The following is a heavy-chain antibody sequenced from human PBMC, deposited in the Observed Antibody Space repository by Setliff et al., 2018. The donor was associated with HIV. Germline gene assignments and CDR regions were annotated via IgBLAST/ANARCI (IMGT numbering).Heavy chain of an antibody. J-gene: IGHJ3*01. V-gene: IGHV4-59*11. CDR2: ISYSEYT. CDR3: ARDHNSGTLHAFDL. CDR1: GDPINSHY. D-gene: IGHD1-26*01. Sequence: PPETLSLTCTVSGDPINSHYWSWIRQPPGEGLEWIGHISYSEYTNYNPSLKSRVTISLDTSKKHFSLDLYSVTAADTAVYYCARDHNSGTLHAFDLWGQGTKVTVSS.